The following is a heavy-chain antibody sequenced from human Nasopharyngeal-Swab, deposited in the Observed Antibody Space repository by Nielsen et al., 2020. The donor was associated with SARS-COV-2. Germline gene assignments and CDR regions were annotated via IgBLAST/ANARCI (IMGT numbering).Heavy chain of an antibody. Sequence: ASVKVSCKTSGYTFTGYYMHWVRQAPGQGLEWMGWINPNSGGTNYAQKFQGRVTMTRDTSISTAYMELSRLRSDDTAVYYCARENYYDSSGLDYWGQGTLVTVSS. D-gene: IGHD3-22*01. CDR1: GYTFTGYY. CDR3: ARENYYDSSGLDY. CDR2: INPNSGGT. V-gene: IGHV1-2*02. J-gene: IGHJ4*02.